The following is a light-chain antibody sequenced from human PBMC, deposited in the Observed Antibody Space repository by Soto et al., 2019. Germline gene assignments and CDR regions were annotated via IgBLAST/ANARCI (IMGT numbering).Light chain of an antibody. J-gene: IGLJ2*01. CDR3: AAWDDSLNVL. V-gene: IGLV1-44*01. CDR1: SSNIGSNT. CDR2: SNN. Sequence: QSVLTQPPSASRTPGQRVTISCSGSSSNIGSNTVNWYQQLPGTAPKLLIYSNNQRPSGVPDRFSGSKSGTSASLAISGLQSEDEADYYCAAWDDSLNVLFGGGTKLTVL.